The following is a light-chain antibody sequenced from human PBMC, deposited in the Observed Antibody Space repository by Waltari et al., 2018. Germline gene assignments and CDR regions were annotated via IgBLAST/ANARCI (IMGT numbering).Light chain of an antibody. V-gene: IGKV1-12*01. CDR1: QGISSW. Sequence: DIQMTQSPSSVSASVGDRVTITCRASQGISSWLAWYLQKPGKAPKLLIYAASSLQSGVPSRFSGSGSGTDFTLTISSLHPEDFATYYCQQANSFPRTFGQGTKVEIK. J-gene: IGKJ1*01. CDR2: AAS. CDR3: QQANSFPRT.